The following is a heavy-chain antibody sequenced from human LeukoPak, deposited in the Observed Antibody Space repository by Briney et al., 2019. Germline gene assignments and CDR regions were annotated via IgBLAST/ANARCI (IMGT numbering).Heavy chain of an antibody. J-gene: IGHJ3*02. CDR3: ARKKGAVDAFDI. Sequence: ASVKVSCKASGGTFSSYAISWVRQAPGQGLEWMGGIIPIFGTANYAQKFQGRVTITTDESTSTAYMELSSPRSEDTAVYYCARKKGAVDAFDIWGQGTMVTVSS. CDR1: GGTFSSYA. CDR2: IIPIFGTA. V-gene: IGHV1-69*05. D-gene: IGHD1-26*01.